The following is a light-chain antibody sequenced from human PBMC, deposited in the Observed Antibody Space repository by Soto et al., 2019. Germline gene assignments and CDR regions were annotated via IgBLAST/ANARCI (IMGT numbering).Light chain of an antibody. CDR2: DAS. Sequence: EIVLTQSPATLSLSPGERATLSCRASQSVSGYLAWYQQKPGQAPRLLIYDASNRATGIPARFSGSGSGTDFTLTISSLEAEDLAVYYRQQRSNWRVTFGQGTRLEIK. CDR1: QSVSGY. V-gene: IGKV3-11*01. J-gene: IGKJ5*01. CDR3: QQRSNWRVT.